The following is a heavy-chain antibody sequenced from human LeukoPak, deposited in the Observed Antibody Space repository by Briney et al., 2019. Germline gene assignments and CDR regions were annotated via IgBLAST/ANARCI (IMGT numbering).Heavy chain of an antibody. CDR3: ARDRSYSSSWYYYYYMDV. Sequence: SETLSLTCTVSGGSISSYYWSWIRQPAGKGLEWIGRIYTSGSANYNPSLKSRVTISVDTSKNQFSLKLSSVAAADTAVYYCARDRSYSSSWYYYYYMDVWGKGTTVTVSS. J-gene: IGHJ6*03. V-gene: IGHV4-4*07. CDR1: GGSISSYY. D-gene: IGHD6-13*01. CDR2: IYTSGSA.